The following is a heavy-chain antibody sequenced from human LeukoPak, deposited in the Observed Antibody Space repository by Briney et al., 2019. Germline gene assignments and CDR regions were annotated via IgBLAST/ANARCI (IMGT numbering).Heavy chain of an antibody. V-gene: IGHV4-38-2*01. D-gene: IGHD7-27*01. J-gene: IGHJ4*02. CDR3: ARSNWAYYFDY. CDR1: GYSISIGYY. Sequence: PSETLSLTCAVSGYSISIGYYWGWIRQPPGKGLEWIGSISHSGSPYYNPSLKSRVTISVETSKNQFSLKLNSVTAADTAVYYCARSNWAYYFDYWGQGTLVTVSS. CDR2: ISHSGSP.